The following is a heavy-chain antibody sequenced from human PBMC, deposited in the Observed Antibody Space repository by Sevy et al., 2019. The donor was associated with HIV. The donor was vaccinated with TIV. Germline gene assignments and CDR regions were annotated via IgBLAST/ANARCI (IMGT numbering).Heavy chain of an antibody. CDR1: GFTFSSYS. CDR3: ARDLLTRRYYYYYGMDV. J-gene: IGHJ6*02. CDR2: ISSSGSYI. D-gene: IGHD1-26*01. Sequence: GGSLRLSCAASGFTFSSYSMNWVRQAPWKGLEWVSSISSSGSYIYYADSVKGRFTISRDNAKNSLYLQMNSLRAEDTAVYYCARDLLTRRYYYYYGMDVWGQGTTVTVSS. V-gene: IGHV3-21*01.